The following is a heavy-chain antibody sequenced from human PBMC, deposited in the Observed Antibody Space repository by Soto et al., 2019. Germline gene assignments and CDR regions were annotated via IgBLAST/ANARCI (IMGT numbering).Heavy chain of an antibody. CDR2: IIPLYGTV. CDR3: ARVRVLQGTIPSHFGL. D-gene: IGHD1-7*01. J-gene: IGHJ4*02. V-gene: IGHV1-69*06. Sequence: QDHLAQSGAEVRQPGSSVTVSCTASGGTFNNYGISWVRQAPGQGLDWMGVIIPLYGTVTYAQKFQGRASITADKSTSTAYMDLSSLRSDDTAVYYCARVRVLQGTIPSHFGLWGQGTLVTVSS. CDR1: GGTFNNYG.